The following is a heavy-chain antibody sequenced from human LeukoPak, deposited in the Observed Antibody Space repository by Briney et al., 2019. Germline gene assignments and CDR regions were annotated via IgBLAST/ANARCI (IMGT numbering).Heavy chain of an antibody. J-gene: IGHJ4*02. CDR1: GFTFSSYS. V-gene: IGHV3-21*01. CDR3: ARAASSSGYWD. D-gene: IGHD3-22*01. CDR2: ISTSSSYI. Sequence: GGSLRLSCAASGFTFSSYSMNWVRQAPGKGLEGVSSISTSSSYIYYADSVKGRFTISRDNAKNSLYLQINSLRAEDTAVYYCARAASSSGYWDWGQGTLVTVSS.